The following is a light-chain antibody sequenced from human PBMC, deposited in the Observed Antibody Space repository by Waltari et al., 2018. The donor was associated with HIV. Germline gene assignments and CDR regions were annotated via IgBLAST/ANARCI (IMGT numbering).Light chain of an antibody. CDR2: GAA. CDR1: QSVTYN. Sequence: EIVLPQSPATLSVSPGETVTLSCRASQSVTYNLAWYQQKPGQAPRLLIYGAATRATGIPARFSGSGSGTEFALTISSLQSEDFAVYYCQQYGKWPPWTFGQGTKVEIK. J-gene: IGKJ1*01. V-gene: IGKV3-15*01. CDR3: QQYGKWPPWT.